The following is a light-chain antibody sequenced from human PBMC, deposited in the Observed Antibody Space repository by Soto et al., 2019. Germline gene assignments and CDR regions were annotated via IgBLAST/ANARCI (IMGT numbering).Light chain of an antibody. Sequence: QSALTQPASVSGSPGQSITISCTGTSSDFGAYIYVSWYQQHPGKAPKLLIYDITNRPSGVSNRFSGSKSGNTASLTISGLQAEDEADYYCVSFTTSSSYVFGTGTKVTVL. J-gene: IGLJ1*01. CDR3: VSFTTSSSYV. CDR2: DIT. V-gene: IGLV2-14*01. CDR1: SSDFGAYIY.